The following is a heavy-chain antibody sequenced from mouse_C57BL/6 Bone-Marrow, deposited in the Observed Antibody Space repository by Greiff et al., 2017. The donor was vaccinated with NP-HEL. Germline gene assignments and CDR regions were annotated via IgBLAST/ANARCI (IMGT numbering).Heavy chain of an antibody. CDR3: TRPFYSLAMDY. J-gene: IGHJ4*01. CDR2: IDPETGGT. V-gene: IGHV1-15*01. Sequence: SGAELVRPGASVTLSCKASGYTFTDYEMHWVKQTPVHGLEWIGAIDPETGGTAYNQKFKGKAILTADKSSSTAYMELRSLTSEDSAVYYCTRPFYSLAMDYWGQGTSVTVSS. CDR1: GYTFTDYE. D-gene: IGHD2-1*01.